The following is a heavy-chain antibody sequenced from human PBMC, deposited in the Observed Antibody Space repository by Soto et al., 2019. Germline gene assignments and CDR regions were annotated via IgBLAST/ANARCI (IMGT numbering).Heavy chain of an antibody. V-gene: IGHV4-59*01. CDR3: ARVATTNTMVRGVIKAYYYYGMDV. CDR2: IYYSGST. J-gene: IGHJ6*02. D-gene: IGHD3-10*01. CDR1: GGSISSYY. Sequence: SETLSLTCTVSGGSISSYYWSWIRQPPGMGLEWIGYIYYSGSTNYNPSLKSRVTISVDTSKNQFSLKLSSVTAADTAVYYCARVATTNTMVRGVIKAYYYYGMDVWGQGTTVTVSS.